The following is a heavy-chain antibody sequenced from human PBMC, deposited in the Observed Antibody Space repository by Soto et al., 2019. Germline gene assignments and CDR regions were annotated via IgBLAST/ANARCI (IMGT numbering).Heavy chain of an antibody. CDR3: ASAGNHGALHYG. V-gene: IGHV4-59*01. D-gene: IGHD4-17*01. J-gene: IGHJ4*02. CDR1: GGSIISYY. Sequence: SETLSVTCTVSGGSIISYYWSWIRQPPGKGLEWIGYIYYSGSTNYNHSLKSRVTITADESTSTAYMELSSLRSEDTAVYYCASAGNHGALHYGWGQGTLVTLSS. CDR2: IYYSGST.